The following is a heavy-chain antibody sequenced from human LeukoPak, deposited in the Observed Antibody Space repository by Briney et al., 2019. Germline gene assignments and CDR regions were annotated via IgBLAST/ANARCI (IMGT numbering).Heavy chain of an antibody. Sequence: GSLRLSCAASGFTFSSYAMHWVRQAPGKGLEWVAVISYDGSNKYYADSVKGRFTISRDNSKNTLYLQMNSLRAEDTAVYYCARDLSSTVVTPDGGGYWGQGTLVTVSS. D-gene: IGHD4-23*01. CDR1: GFTFSSYA. V-gene: IGHV3-30*04. CDR2: ISYDGSNK. CDR3: ARDLSSTVVTPDGGGY. J-gene: IGHJ4*02.